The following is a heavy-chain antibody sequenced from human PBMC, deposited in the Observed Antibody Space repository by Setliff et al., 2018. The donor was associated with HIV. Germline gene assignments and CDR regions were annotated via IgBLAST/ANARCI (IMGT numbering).Heavy chain of an antibody. D-gene: IGHD3-22*01. Sequence: LSLTCTVSGGSISNSRYYWSWIRQPTGKGLEWIGSLYYSGSTYYNPSLKSRVTISVDTSKNQFSLKLSSVTAADAAVYYCASRVYYYDSSGYLREEGFDPWGQGTLVTVSS. CDR2: LYYSGST. CDR3: ASRVYYYDSSGYLREEGFDP. V-gene: IGHV4-39*01. CDR1: GGSISNSRYY. J-gene: IGHJ5*02.